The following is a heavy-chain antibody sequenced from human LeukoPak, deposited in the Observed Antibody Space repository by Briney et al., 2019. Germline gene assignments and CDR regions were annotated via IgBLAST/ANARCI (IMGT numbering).Heavy chain of an antibody. CDR3: ARGQWELPLDY. CDR2: IKQDGTEK. Sequence: GGSLRLSCAASGLIFTNYWMSWVRQAPGKGLEWLAKIKQDGTEKYYVDSVKGRFTISRGNAQNSLYLEMNVLGAEGTAVYYCARGQWELPLDYWGQGTLVTVSS. J-gene: IGHJ4*02. D-gene: IGHD1-26*01. CDR1: GLIFTNYW. V-gene: IGHV3-7*01.